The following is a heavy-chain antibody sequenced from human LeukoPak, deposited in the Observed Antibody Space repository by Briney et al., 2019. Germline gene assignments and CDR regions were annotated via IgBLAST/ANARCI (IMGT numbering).Heavy chain of an antibody. J-gene: IGHJ6*03. D-gene: IGHD3-10*01. CDR1: GFTFSSFG. CDR2: ITGSGGIT. Sequence: GGSLRLSCAASGFTFSSFGMTWVRQAPGKGLEWVSTITGSGGITYYADSVKGRFTISRDNSKNTLYLQVNSLRAEDTAVYYCAAPGFGESHYYYYYMDVWGKGTTVTISS. V-gene: IGHV3-23*01. CDR3: AAPGFGESHYYYYYMDV.